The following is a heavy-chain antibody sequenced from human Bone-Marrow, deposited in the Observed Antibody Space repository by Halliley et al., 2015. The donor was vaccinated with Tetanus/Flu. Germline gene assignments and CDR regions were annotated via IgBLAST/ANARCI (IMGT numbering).Heavy chain of an antibody. CDR3: ARSGFPYDFDY. CDR2: ISSSRSYT. J-gene: IGHJ4*01. D-gene: IGHD5-12*01. Sequence: EGVSVISSSRSYTDDADSGRGRFTISRDNAKNSLYLQMNSLRAEDTAVYYCARSGFPYDFDYRGQGTLVTVSS. V-gene: IGHV3-11*03.